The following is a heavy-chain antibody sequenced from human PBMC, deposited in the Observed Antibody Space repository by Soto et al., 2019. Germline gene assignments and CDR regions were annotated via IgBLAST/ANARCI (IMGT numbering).Heavy chain of an antibody. J-gene: IGHJ4*02. V-gene: IGHV3-30*18. D-gene: IGHD6-19*01. CDR3: SKRSGENSGWYSDS. CDR1: GFTFSSYG. CDR2: ISNDGNDK. Sequence: QVQLVESGGRVVQPGRSLRLSCAASGFTFSSYGMHWVRQAPGKGLEWVSLISNDGNDKYYVDSVKGRFTISRDNSKNTLYLQMNSLRTEDTAVYYCSKRSGENSGWYSDSWGQRTLVIVSS.